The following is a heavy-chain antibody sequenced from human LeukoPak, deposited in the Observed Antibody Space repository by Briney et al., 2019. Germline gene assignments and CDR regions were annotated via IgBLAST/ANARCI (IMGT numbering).Heavy chain of an antibody. CDR1: GGSISSYY. CDR3: ARHRRPDYYYYYMDV. D-gene: IGHD1-14*01. J-gene: IGHJ6*03. CDR2: IYTSGST. Sequence: SETLSLTCTVSGGSISSYYWSWIRQPPGKGLEWIGYIYTSGSTNYNPSLKSRVTISVDTSKNQFSLKLSSVTAADTAVYYCARHRRPDYYYYYMDVWGKGTTVTVSS. V-gene: IGHV4-4*09.